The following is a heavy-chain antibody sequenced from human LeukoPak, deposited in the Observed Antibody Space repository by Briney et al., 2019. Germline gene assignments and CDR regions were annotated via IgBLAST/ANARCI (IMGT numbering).Heavy chain of an antibody. CDR1: GGSFSGYY. V-gene: IGHV4-34*01. Sequence: PSETLSLTCAVYGGSFSGYYWSWIRQPPGEGLEWIGEINHSGSTNYNPSLKSRVTISVNTSKNQFSLKLSSVTAADTAVYYCARGRDSNWYRNYFDYWGQGTLVTVSS. CDR2: INHSGST. D-gene: IGHD6-13*01. CDR3: ARGRDSNWYRNYFDY. J-gene: IGHJ4*02.